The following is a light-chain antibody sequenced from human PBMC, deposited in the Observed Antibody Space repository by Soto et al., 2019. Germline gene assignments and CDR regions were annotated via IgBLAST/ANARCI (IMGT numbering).Light chain of an antibody. V-gene: IGLV2-23*01. CDR1: SSDVGSHNL. J-gene: IGLJ1*01. CDR2: EAS. Sequence: QSVLTQPASVSGCPGQSITISCTGTSSDVGSHNLVSWYQQFPGKAPKLIIFEASKRPSGVSNRFSGSKTGSTASLTISGLQAEDEADYYCCSNAAGSTYVFGSGTKVTVL. CDR3: CSNAAGSTYV.